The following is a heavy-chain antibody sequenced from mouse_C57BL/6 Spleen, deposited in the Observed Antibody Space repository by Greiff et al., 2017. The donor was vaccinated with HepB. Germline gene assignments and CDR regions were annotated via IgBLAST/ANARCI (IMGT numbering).Heavy chain of an antibody. Sequence: QVHVKQSGAELVRPGASVTLSCKASGYTFTDYEMHWVKQTPVHGLEWIGAIDPETGGTAYNQKFKGKAILTADKSSSTAYMELRSLTSEDSAVYYCTTYDYDEAWFAYWGQGTLVTVSA. V-gene: IGHV1-15*01. CDR2: IDPETGGT. CDR1: GYTFTDYE. D-gene: IGHD2-4*01. J-gene: IGHJ3*01. CDR3: TTYDYDEAWFAY.